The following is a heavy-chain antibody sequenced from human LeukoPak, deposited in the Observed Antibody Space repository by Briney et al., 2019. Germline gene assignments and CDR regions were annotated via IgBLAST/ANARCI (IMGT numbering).Heavy chain of an antibody. CDR2: MSPNSGDT. D-gene: IGHD3-3*01. Sequence: ASVNVSCKASGYTFTSYDFNWVRQATGQRPEWMGWMSPNSGDTGYAQKFQDGVTMTRNTSISTAYMELSSLRSEDTAVYYCAAGPYYDFWSGYQYFDYWGQGTLVTVSS. CDR3: AAGPYYDFWSGYQYFDY. V-gene: IGHV1-8*01. J-gene: IGHJ4*02. CDR1: GYTFTSYD.